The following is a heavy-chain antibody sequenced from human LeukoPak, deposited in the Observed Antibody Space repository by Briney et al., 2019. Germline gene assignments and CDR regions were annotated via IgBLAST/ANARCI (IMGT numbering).Heavy chain of an antibody. D-gene: IGHD1-26*01. CDR2: ISWNSGSI. CDR3: AKGGPSGSYYFDY. Sequence: GGSLRLSCAASGFTFDDYAMHWVRQAPGKGLEWVSGISWNSGSIGYADSVKGRFTISRDNAKNSLYLQMNSLRAEDTALYYCAKGGPSGSYYFDYWGQGTLVTASS. CDR1: GFTFDDYA. V-gene: IGHV3-9*01. J-gene: IGHJ4*02.